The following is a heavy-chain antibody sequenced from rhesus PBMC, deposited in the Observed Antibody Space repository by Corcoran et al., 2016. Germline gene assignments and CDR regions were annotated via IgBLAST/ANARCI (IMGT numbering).Heavy chain of an antibody. D-gene: IGHD6-31*01. CDR2: NSPYNGNK. CDR1: GYTFTSHD. Sequence: VQLVQSGAEIKQPGASVKLFGKASGYTFTSHDMHMGSQSPRQGLEWIELNSPYNGNKGDARNFQGRVTITTDTSTSTGYMELSSLRSEDTAVYYCTRARGSGWALDYWGQGVLVTVSS. J-gene: IGHJ4*01. CDR3: TRARGSGWALDY. V-gene: IGHV1-1*01.